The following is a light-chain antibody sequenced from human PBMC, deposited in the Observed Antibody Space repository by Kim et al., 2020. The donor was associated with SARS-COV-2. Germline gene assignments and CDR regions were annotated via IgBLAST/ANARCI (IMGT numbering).Light chain of an antibody. CDR3: HQYIRSPWT. CDR2: GAT. CDR1: QSVTSDY. Sequence: DIVLTQSPGTLSLSPGDRATLSCRAGQSVTSDYLAWYQQRPGQAPRLLIYGATTRATGIPDRFSGSGSGTDFTLTISRLEPEDFAVYFCHQYIRSPWTFGQGTKVDIK. V-gene: IGKV3-20*01. J-gene: IGKJ1*01.